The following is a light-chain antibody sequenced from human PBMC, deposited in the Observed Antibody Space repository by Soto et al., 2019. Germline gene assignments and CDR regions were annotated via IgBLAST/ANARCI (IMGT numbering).Light chain of an antibody. CDR1: SSDVGGYHY. V-gene: IGLV2-14*01. CDR3: SSSGTTSTRYV. J-gene: IGLJ1*01. CDR2: EVS. Sequence: QSALTQPASVSGSPGQSITISCTGTSSDVGGYHYVSWYQQHPGKAPKLMIYEVSNRPSGVSNRFSGSKSGNTASLTISGLQADDEADDFCSSSGTTSTRYVFGTGTKLTVL.